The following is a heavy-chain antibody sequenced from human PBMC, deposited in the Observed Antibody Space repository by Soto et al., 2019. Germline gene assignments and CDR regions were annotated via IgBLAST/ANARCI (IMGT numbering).Heavy chain of an antibody. CDR3: ARDQRWQEVVWWCDP. D-gene: IGHD2-15*01. Sequence: QVQLVQSGAEVKKPGASVKVSCKASGYSFTSHYMYWVRQATGQGLEWMGTISPSGDNTAYAQKCQGRCTMTRDTSTSTVYRERTSLRSDDTAVYYCARDQRWQEVVWWCDPWGQGTLVTVSS. V-gene: IGHV1-46*03. CDR2: ISPSGDNT. J-gene: IGHJ5*02. CDR1: GYSFTSHY.